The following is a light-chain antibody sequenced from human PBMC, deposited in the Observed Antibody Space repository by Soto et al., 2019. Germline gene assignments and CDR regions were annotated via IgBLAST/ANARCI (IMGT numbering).Light chain of an antibody. CDR3: QQYSRYST. V-gene: IGKV1-5*03. CDR2: KAS. J-gene: IGKJ1*01. CDR1: QSISSW. Sequence: DIQMTQSPSTLSASVGDRVTITCRASQSISSWLAWYQQKPGKAPKLLIYKASSLQSGVPSRFSGSGSGTEFTLTISSLQPDDFATYYCQQYSRYSTFGQGTKVEIK.